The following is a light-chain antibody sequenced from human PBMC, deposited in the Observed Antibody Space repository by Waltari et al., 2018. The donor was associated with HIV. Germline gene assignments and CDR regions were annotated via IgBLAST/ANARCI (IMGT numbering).Light chain of an antibody. CDR2: STP. J-gene: IGLJ3*02. CDR1: TGPVTSDLY. Sequence: TVVTQAPSLTVSPGVPVPLTCASSTGPVTSDLYPNWFQQKPGQVPRALIYSTPNNHSWTPARFSGSRLGGKAALTLSGVQPEDEAEYYCLLYYNGVRVFGGGTKLTVL. V-gene: IGLV7-43*01. CDR3: LLYYNGVRV.